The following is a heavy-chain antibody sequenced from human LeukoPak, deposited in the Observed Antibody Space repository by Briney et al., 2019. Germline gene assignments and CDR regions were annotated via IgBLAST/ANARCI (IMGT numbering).Heavy chain of an antibody. V-gene: IGHV1-2*02. D-gene: IGHD1-26*01. Sequence: ASVKVSCKASGYTFTAYYIHWVRPAPGQGLEWMGWINPNSGGTNYAQRFQGRVTMTRDTSISTDYMELSRLRSDDTAVYHCARAKATVIGNWLDSWGQGTLVTVSS. J-gene: IGHJ5*01. CDR3: ARAKATVIGNWLDS. CDR1: GYTFTAYY. CDR2: INPNSGGT.